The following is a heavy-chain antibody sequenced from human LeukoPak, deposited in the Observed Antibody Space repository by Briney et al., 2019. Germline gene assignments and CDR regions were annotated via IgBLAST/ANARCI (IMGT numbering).Heavy chain of an antibody. D-gene: IGHD3-10*01. CDR3: ARAAVPMVRGGDLWFDP. CDR1: GGTFSIYA. V-gene: IGHV1-69*06. Sequence: SVTVSFKASGGTFSIYAISWVRQAPGQGHEWMGGIIPIFDTTNYSQKFQGRVTITADKSTSTAYMELSSLRSEDTAVYYCARAAVPMVRGGDLWFDPWGQGTLVTVSS. CDR2: IIPIFDTT. J-gene: IGHJ5*02.